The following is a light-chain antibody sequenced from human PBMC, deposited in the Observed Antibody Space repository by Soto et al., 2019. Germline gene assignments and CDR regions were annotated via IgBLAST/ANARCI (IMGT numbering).Light chain of an antibody. CDR2: GAS. J-gene: IGKJ1*01. Sequence: EIVLTQSPGTLSLSPGERATLSCRASQSVSNNYLAWYQQKPDQAPRLLIYGASNRATGIPERFSGSGSGTDFTLTISRLEPEDFAVYYCQQYGSSGTFGQGTKVDSK. V-gene: IGKV3-20*01. CDR3: QQYGSSGT. CDR1: QSVSNNY.